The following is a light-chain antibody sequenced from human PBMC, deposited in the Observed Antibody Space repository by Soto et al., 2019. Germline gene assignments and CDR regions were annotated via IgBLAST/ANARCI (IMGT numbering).Light chain of an antibody. CDR3: QQCGSPPLDT. CDR2: RAS. J-gene: IGKJ3*01. CDR1: QTISCSF. Sequence: EIVLTQSPGTLSLSPGERATLSCRASQTISCSFLAWYPQKPGQAPRLLFYRASRMATGIPDRFSGSGSWRDYPLTISRLEPEDFAVYYCQQCGSPPLDTFGPGTKVEIK. V-gene: IGKV3-20*01.